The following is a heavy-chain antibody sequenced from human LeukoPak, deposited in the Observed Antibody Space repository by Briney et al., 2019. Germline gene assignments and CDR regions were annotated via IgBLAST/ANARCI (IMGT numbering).Heavy chain of an antibody. Sequence: GGSLRLSCAVSGFSFNNYAMHWVRQAPGKGLEWVSVISYDGSDKWYADSVKGRFTIARDNSKNTVYLQMNSLRPEDTAIYYCVRGGRWLRFRVAISYYMDVWGKGTVVTVSS. V-gene: IGHV3-30*04. J-gene: IGHJ6*03. D-gene: IGHD2-21*02. CDR2: ISYDGSDK. CDR3: VRGGRWLRFRVAISYYMDV. CDR1: GFSFNNYA.